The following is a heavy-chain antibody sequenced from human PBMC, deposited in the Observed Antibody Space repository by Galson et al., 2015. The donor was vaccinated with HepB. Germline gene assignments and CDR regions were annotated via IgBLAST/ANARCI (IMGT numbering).Heavy chain of an antibody. Sequence: SVKVSCKASGGTFSSYAISWVRQAPGQGLEWMGGIIPIFGTANYAQRFQGRVTITADKSTSTAYMELSSLRSEDTAVYYCAREEYGGNSYYYGMDVWGQGTTVTVSS. V-gene: IGHV1-69*06. CDR1: GGTFSSYA. D-gene: IGHD4-23*01. CDR3: AREEYGGNSYYYGMDV. J-gene: IGHJ6*02. CDR2: IIPIFGTA.